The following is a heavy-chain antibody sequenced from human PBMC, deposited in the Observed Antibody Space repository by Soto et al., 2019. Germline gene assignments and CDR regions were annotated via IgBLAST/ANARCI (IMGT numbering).Heavy chain of an antibody. Sequence: QTGGSLRLSCAASGFTFSSYAMSWVRQAPGKGLEWVSAISGSGGSTYYADSVKGRFTISRDNSKNTLYLQMNSLRAEDTAVYYCAKDQLRFVPAATRYYYGMDVWGQGTPVTVSS. J-gene: IGHJ6*02. D-gene: IGHD2-2*01. CDR3: AKDQLRFVPAATRYYYGMDV. CDR2: ISGSGGST. V-gene: IGHV3-23*01. CDR1: GFTFSSYA.